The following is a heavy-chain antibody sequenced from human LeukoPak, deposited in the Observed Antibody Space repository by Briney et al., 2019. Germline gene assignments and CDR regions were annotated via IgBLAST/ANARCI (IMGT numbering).Heavy chain of an antibody. CDR1: GFTFSSYG. V-gene: IGHV3-30*02. D-gene: IGHD2-15*01. Sequence: GGSLRLSCAASGFTFSSYGMHWVRQAPGKGLEWVAFIRYDGSNKDYADSLKVRFTISRNNSKNTPYLQMNSLRAEDTAVYYCAKHFVGYCSGGSCCSFDYWGQGTLVTVSS. CDR2: IRYDGSNK. CDR3: AKHFVGYCSGGSCCSFDY. J-gene: IGHJ4*02.